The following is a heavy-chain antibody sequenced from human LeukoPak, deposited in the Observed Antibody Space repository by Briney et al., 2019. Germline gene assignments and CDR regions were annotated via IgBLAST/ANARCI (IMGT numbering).Heavy chain of an antibody. CDR1: GFTFSSYA. V-gene: IGHV3-23*01. Sequence: PGGSLRLSCAASGFTFSSYAMSWVRQAPGKGLEWVSAISGSGGSTYYADSVKGRFTISRDNSKNTLYLQMNSLRAEDTAVYYCAKVSRRVAGTGYSWFDPWGQGTLVTVSS. CDR2: ISGSGGST. CDR3: AKVSRRVAGTGYSWFDP. J-gene: IGHJ5*02. D-gene: IGHD6-19*01.